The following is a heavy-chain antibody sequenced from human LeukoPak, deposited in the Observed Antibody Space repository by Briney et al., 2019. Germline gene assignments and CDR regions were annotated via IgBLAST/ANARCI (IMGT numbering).Heavy chain of an antibody. J-gene: IGHJ4*02. CDR2: INHSGST. D-gene: IGHD6-13*01. CDR1: GGSISSGYYY. CDR3: ALWSGYSSS. Sequence: PSETLSLTCTVSGGSISSGYYYWSWIRQPPGKGLEWIGEINHSGSTNYNPSLKSRVTISVDTSKNQFSLKLSSVTAADTAVHYCALWSGYSSSWGQGTLVTVSS. V-gene: IGHV4-39*07.